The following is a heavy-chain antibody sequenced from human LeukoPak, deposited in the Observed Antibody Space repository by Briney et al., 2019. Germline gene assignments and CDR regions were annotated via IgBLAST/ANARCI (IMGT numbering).Heavy chain of an antibody. D-gene: IGHD6-19*01. V-gene: IGHV3-53*01. CDR3: VRVKYSSGSFDY. Sequence: PGGSLRLSCAASGFSVSNNYMSWVRQPPGKGLEWVSLIYSGGYTSYADSVKGRFTITRDNSKNTLYFQMNSLRAEDTAVYYCVRVKYSSGSFDYWGQGTLVTVSS. CDR1: GFSVSNNY. J-gene: IGHJ4*02. CDR2: IYSGGYT.